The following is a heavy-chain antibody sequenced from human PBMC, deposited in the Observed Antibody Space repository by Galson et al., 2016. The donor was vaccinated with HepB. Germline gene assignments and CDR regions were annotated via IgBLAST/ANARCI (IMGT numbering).Heavy chain of an antibody. CDR2: IFYIGYA. Sequence: TLSLTCTVSGGSMRSGAYYWSWIRQHPGKGLEWIGNIFYIGYAYYNPSLKSRVTMSVDTSKNQFSLSLTSVTAADTAVYYCARDLGWGSAEGQTGLDVWGQGTTVTVSS. CDR3: ARDLGWGSAEGQTGLDV. V-gene: IGHV4-31*03. J-gene: IGHJ6*02. CDR1: GGSMRSGAYY. D-gene: IGHD3-16*01.